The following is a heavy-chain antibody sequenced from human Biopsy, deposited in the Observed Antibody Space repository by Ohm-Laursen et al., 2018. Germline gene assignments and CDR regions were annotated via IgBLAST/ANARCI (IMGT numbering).Heavy chain of an antibody. CDR2: INHSGST. Sequence: GTLSLTCAVSGGSFSGYYWSWIRQPPGKGLEWIGEINHSGSTNYNPSLKSRVTISVDTSKNQFSLTLSSLTAADTAVYYCARRGSGGRSFDHWGQGTLVTVSS. CDR1: GGSFSGYY. V-gene: IGHV4-34*01. D-gene: IGHD2-15*01. CDR3: ARRGSGGRSFDH. J-gene: IGHJ4*02.